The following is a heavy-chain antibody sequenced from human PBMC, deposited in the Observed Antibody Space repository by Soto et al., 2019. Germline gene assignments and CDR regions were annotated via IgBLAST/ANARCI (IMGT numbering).Heavy chain of an antibody. Sequence: PSETLSLTCTVSGGSISSGDYYWSWIRQPPGKGLEWIGYIYYSGSTYYNPSLKSRVTISVDTSKNQFSLKLSSVTAADTAVYYCARTIYSSSWLDYWGQGTLVTVSS. CDR2: IYYSGST. J-gene: IGHJ4*02. D-gene: IGHD6-13*01. CDR3: ARTIYSSSWLDY. V-gene: IGHV4-30-4*01. CDR1: GGSISSGDYY.